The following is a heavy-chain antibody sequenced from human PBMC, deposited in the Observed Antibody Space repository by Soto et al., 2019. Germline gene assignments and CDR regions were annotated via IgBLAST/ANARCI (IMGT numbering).Heavy chain of an antibody. V-gene: IGHV1-18*01. CDR2: INIYGGDT. CDR3: ARALYYYDKSGLAF. Sequence: QIHLEQSGPEVKKPGASVKVSCKASGYTFTSYGISWVRLAPGQGLEWMGWINIYGGDTNYAQKYQDRVTMTRDTSTKTVYLEMRSLSSDDTAIYYCARALYYYDKSGLAFWGQGTLVTVSS. J-gene: IGHJ4*02. D-gene: IGHD3-22*01. CDR1: GYTFTSYG.